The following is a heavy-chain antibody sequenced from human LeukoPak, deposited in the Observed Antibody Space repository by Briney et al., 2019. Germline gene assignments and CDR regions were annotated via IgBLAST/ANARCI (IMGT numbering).Heavy chain of an antibody. CDR2: IIPIFGAA. CDR3: ARTVDSSGWYGYFDL. D-gene: IGHD6-19*01. Sequence: ASVKVSCKASGGTFSSYAISWVRQAPGQGLEWMGGIIPIFGAANYAQKFQGRVTITADKSTSTAYMELSSLRSEDTAVYYCARTVDSSGWYGYFDLWGRGTLVTVSS. J-gene: IGHJ2*01. CDR1: GGTFSSYA. V-gene: IGHV1-69*06.